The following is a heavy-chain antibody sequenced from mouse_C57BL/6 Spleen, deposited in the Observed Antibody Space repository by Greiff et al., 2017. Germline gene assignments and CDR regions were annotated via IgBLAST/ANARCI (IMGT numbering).Heavy chain of an antibody. Sequence: QVQLQQPGAELVRPGSSVKLSCKASGYTFTSYWMHWVKQRPIQGLEWIGNIDPSDSETHYNQKFKDKATLTVDKSSSTAYMQLSSLTSEDSAVYYCARSGDYYGPYFDYWGQGTTLTVSS. CDR2: IDPSDSET. V-gene: IGHV1-52*01. CDR1: GYTFTSYW. J-gene: IGHJ2*01. D-gene: IGHD1-1*01. CDR3: ARSGDYYGPYFDY.